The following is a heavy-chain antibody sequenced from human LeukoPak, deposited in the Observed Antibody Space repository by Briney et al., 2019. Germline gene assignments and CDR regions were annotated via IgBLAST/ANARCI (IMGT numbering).Heavy chain of an antibody. CDR3: ARGPRGDSGGWFDP. CDR1: GFTVSSNY. D-gene: IGHD2-21*02. Sequence: GGSLRLSCAASGFTVSSNYMSWVRLAPGKGLEWVSVIYCGGSTYYADSVKGRFTISRDNSKNTLYLQMNSLRAEDTAVYYCARGPRGDSGGWFDPWGQGTLVTVSS. V-gene: IGHV3-53*01. J-gene: IGHJ5*02. CDR2: IYCGGST.